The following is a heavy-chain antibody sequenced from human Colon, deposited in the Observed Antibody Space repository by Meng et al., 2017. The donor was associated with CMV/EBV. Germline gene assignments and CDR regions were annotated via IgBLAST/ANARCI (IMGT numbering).Heavy chain of an antibody. CDR2: IFSNDEK. Sequence: SGPTLVKPTETITLTCTVSGFSLSNARMGVSWIRQPPGKALEWLAHIFSNDEKSYSTSLKSRLTISKDTSKSQVVLTMTNMDPVDTATYYCARTPSGSGVFDPWGQGTLVTVSS. J-gene: IGHJ5*02. V-gene: IGHV2-26*01. CDR3: ARTPSGSGVFDP. CDR1: GFSLSNARMG. D-gene: IGHD2-15*01.